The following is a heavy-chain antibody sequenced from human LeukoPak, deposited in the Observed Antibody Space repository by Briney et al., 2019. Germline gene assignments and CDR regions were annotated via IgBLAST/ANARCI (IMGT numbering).Heavy chain of an antibody. V-gene: IGHV3-7*03. Sequence: GGSLRLSCAASGFTFSHSWMTWVRQAPGKGLEWVANINPDGSYMYCVESVRGRFIISRDNAKNSLYLQTSSLRAEDPAIYYCARDPAYGAIDYWGQGALVTVSS. J-gene: IGHJ4*02. CDR2: INPDGSYM. CDR1: GFTFSHSW. D-gene: IGHD2-21*01. CDR3: ARDPAYGAIDY.